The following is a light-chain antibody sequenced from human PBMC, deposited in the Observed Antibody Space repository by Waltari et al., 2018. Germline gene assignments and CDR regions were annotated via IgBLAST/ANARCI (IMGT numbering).Light chain of an antibody. CDR1: SSTIGAGHD. J-gene: IGLJ1*01. CDR3: QSYDSSLSASV. Sequence: QSVLTQPPSVSGAPGQRATIPCTGSSSTIGAGHDVHWYQQLPGTAPKLLIHCDTNRPSGVPDRFSGSKSGTSASLAISGLQAEDEADYYCQSYDSSLSASVFGTGTKVTVL. V-gene: IGLV1-40*01. CDR2: CDT.